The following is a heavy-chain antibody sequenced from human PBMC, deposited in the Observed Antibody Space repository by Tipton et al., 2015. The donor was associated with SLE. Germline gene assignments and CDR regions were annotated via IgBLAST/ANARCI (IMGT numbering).Heavy chain of an antibody. CDR2: INHSGST. D-gene: IGHD1-1*01. CDR1: GGSFSGYY. V-gene: IGHV4-34*01. J-gene: IGHJ6*02. Sequence: TLSLTCVVYGGSFSGYYWSWIRQPPGKGLEWIGEINHSGSTNYNPSLKSRVTISVDTSKNQFSLKLSSVTAADTAVYYCARHIPRNGDYYGMDVWGQGTTVTVSS. CDR3: ARHIPRNGDYYGMDV.